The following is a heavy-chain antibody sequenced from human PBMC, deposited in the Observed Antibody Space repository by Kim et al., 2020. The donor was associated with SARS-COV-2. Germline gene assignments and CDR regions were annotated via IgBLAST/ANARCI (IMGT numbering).Heavy chain of an antibody. CDR2: INPNSGGT. Sequence: ASVKVSCKASGYTFTGYYMHWVRQAPGQGLEWMGRINPNSGGTNYAQKFQGRVTMTRDTSISTAYMELSRLRSDDTAVYYCARVKESSGGRSNLYHWGQGTLVTVSS. CDR1: GYTFTGYY. J-gene: IGHJ4*02. CDR3: ARVKESSGGRSNLYH. D-gene: IGHD2-15*01. V-gene: IGHV1-2*06.